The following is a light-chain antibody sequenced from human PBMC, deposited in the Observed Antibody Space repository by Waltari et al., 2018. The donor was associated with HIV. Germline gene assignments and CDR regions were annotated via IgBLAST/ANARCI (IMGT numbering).Light chain of an antibody. J-gene: IGLJ2*01. CDR3: QSYDSSLSGVI. Sequence: QSVLTQPPSVSAAPWQRVPISCTGSSSNIGAGSELPWYQHLPGTAPKLLIYDNNNRPSGVPDRFSGSKSGTSASLAITGLQAEDEADYYCQSYDSSLSGVIFGGGTKLTVL. CDR2: DNN. V-gene: IGLV1-40*01. CDR1: SSNIGAGSE.